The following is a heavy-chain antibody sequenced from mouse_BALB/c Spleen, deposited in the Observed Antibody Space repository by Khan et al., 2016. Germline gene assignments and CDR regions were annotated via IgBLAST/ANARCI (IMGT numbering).Heavy chain of an antibody. CDR1: GYTFTDCE. D-gene: IGHD2-1*01. V-gene: IGHV1-15*01. J-gene: IGHJ2*01. CDR3: TRWIIYSGSSRFDY. Sequence: QVQLQQSGAELVRPGASVTLSCKTSGYTFTDCELHWVKQTPVHGLEWIGGIDPETGGTACNQKFKGKATLTADKSSSTAYMELRSLTSEDSAVYFCTRWIIYSGSSRFDYWGQGSTLTVSS. CDR2: IDPETGGT.